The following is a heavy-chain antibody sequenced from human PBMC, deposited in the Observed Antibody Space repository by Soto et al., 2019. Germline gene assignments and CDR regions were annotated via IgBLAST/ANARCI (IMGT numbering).Heavy chain of an antibody. CDR1: EFTFSSYA. CDR3: ARPIPRWSYHYGTDV. V-gene: IGHV3-30*03. CDR2: ISFDGTTE. J-gene: IGHJ6*02. Sequence: QLVESGGRGVQPGRSLRLSCEASEFTFSSYAMHWVRQAPGRGLEWVALISFDGTTEYYADSVKGRFIISRDNSRSMVYLQMDSLRPDDTAIYYCARPIPRWSYHYGTDVWGQGTTVTVSS. D-gene: IGHD2-15*01.